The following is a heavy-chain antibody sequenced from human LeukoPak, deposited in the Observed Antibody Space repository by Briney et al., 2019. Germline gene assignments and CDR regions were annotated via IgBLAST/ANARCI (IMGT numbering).Heavy chain of an antibody. J-gene: IGHJ1*01. CDR2: ISYDGSNK. CDR3: AKDLFRSTGGGYFQH. D-gene: IGHD2-2*01. V-gene: IGHV3-30*18. Sequence: GGSLRLSCAASGFTFSSYGMHWVRQAPGKGLEWVAVISYDGSNKYYADSVKGRFTISRDNSKNTLYLQMNSLRAEDTAVYYCAKDLFRSTGGGYFQHWGRGTLVTVSS. CDR1: GFTFSSYG.